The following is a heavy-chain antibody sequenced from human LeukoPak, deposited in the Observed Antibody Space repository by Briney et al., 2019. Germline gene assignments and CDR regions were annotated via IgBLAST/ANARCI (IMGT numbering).Heavy chain of an antibody. CDR2: INPNSGGT. V-gene: IGHV1-2*02. J-gene: IGHJ5*02. D-gene: IGHD3-3*01. CDR1: GYIFTGNY. CDR3: ARGYYDFWSGFEP. Sequence: ASVKVSCKASGYIFTGNYMHWVRQAPGQGLEWMGWINPNSGGTNYAQKFQGRVTMTRDTSISTAYMELSRLRSDDTAVYYCARGYYDFWSGFEPWGQGTLVTVSS.